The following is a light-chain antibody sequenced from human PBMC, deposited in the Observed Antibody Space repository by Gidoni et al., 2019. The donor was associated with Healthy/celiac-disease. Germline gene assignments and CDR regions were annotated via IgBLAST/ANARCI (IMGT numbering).Light chain of an antibody. CDR3: QQSYSTPRT. CDR1: QSISSY. Sequence: DIQMTQSPSSMSASVGDRVTIPCRASQSISSYLNWYQQKPGKAPKPLIYAASSLQSGVPSRFSGSGSGTDFTLTISSLQPEDFATYYFQQSYSTPRTFGQGTKLEIK. V-gene: IGKV1-39*01. J-gene: IGKJ2*01. CDR2: AAS.